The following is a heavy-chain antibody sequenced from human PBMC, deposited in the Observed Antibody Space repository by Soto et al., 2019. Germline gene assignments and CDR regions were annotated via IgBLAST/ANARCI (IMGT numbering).Heavy chain of an antibody. Sequence: QVQLVQSGAEVKKPGASVKVSCKASGYTFTDYGISWVRQAPGQGLEWMGWISAKTGNTNYAQIVQGRVTMTTDTSASTAYMELRSLRSDDPAIYYCARARFQYERSGQGDYWGQGTLVTVSS. D-gene: IGHD3-22*01. J-gene: IGHJ4*02. CDR1: GYTFTDYG. V-gene: IGHV1-18*04. CDR3: ARARFQYERSGQGDY. CDR2: ISAKTGNT.